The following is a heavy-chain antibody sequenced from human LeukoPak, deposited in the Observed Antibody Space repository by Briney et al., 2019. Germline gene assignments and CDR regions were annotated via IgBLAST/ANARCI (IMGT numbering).Heavy chain of an antibody. V-gene: IGHV4-34*01. Sequence: SETLSLTCAVYGGSFSGYYWSWIRQPPGKGLEWIGEINHSGSTNYNPSLKSRVTISVDTSKNQFSLKLSSVTAADTAVYYCARALNQLLFDYFDYWGQGTLVTVSS. D-gene: IGHD2-2*01. J-gene: IGHJ4*02. CDR2: INHSGST. CDR1: GGSFSGYY. CDR3: ARALNQLLFDYFDY.